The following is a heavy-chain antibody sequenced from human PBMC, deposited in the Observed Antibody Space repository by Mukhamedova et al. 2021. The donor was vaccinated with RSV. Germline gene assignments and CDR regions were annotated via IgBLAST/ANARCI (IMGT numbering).Heavy chain of an antibody. J-gene: IGHJ4*02. CDR3: VTLGGILGYCSGGTCYKSDF. D-gene: IGHD2-15*01. Sequence: GTERNYVDSVKGRFTISRDNAKNSLYLQMNSLRVEDTAVYYCVTLGGILGYCSGGTCYKSDFWGQGTLVTVSS. CDR2: GTER. V-gene: IGHV3-7*01.